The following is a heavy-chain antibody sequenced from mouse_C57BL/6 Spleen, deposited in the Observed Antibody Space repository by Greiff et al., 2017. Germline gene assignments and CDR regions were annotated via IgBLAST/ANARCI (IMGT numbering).Heavy chain of an antibody. Sequence: EVQRVESGAELVRPGASVKLSCTASGFNIKDDYMHWVKQRPEQGLEWIGWIDPENGDTEYASKFQGKATITADTSSNTAYLQLSSLTSEDTAVYYCTSGLRIYYARDYWGQGTSVTVSS. CDR3: TSGLRIYYARDY. V-gene: IGHV14-4*01. D-gene: IGHD2-4*01. J-gene: IGHJ4*01. CDR2: IDPENGDT. CDR1: GFNIKDDY.